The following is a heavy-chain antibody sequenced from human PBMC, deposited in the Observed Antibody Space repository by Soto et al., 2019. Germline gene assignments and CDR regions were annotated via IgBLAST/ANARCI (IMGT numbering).Heavy chain of an antibody. D-gene: IGHD4-17*01. J-gene: IGHJ6*02. V-gene: IGHV4-31*03. CDR2: IYYSGST. Sequence: QVQLQESGPGLVTPSQTLSLTCTVSGGSISRGGYYWSWIRQHPGKGLEWIGYIYYSGSTYYNPSLKSRVTISVDTSKNQFALKLSSVTAADTAVYYCARDQANDCGVTVGMDVWGQGTTGTVSS. CDR1: GGSISRGGYY. CDR3: ARDQANDCGVTVGMDV.